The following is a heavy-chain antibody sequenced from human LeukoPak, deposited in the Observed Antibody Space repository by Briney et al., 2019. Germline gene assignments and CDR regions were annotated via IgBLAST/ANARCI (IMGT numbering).Heavy chain of an antibody. CDR2: IIPIFGTA. CDR3: ARDHDYYGSGSWYYFDY. V-gene: IGHV1-69*13. D-gene: IGHD3-10*01. Sequence: GASVKVSCKASGGTFSSYAISWVRQAPGQGLEWMGGIIPIFGTANYAQKFQGRVTITADESTSTAYMELSSLRSEDTAVYYCARDHDYYGSGSWYYFDYWGQGTLVTVSS. J-gene: IGHJ4*02. CDR1: GGTFSSYA.